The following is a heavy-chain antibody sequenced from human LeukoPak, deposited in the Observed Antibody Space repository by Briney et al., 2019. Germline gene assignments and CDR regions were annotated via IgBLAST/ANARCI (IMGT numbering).Heavy chain of an antibody. Sequence: SETLSLTCTVSGGSISSYYWSWIRQPAGKGLEWIGRIYTSGSTNYNPSLKSRVTMSVDTSKNQFSLKLSSVTAADTAVYYCARGSDFWSGYNYVSDYYYYMDVWGKGTTVTVPS. J-gene: IGHJ6*03. CDR2: IYTSGST. CDR1: GGSISSYY. D-gene: IGHD3-3*01. V-gene: IGHV4-4*07. CDR3: ARGSDFWSGYNYVSDYYYYMDV.